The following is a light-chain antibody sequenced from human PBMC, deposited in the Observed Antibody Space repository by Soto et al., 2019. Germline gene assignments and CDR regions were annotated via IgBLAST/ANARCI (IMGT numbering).Light chain of an antibody. CDR1: SSDVGGYHY. V-gene: IGLV2-11*01. CDR3: CSYAGSYNWV. CDR2: DVN. J-gene: IGLJ3*02. Sequence: QSALTQPRSVSGSPGQSVTISCTGTSSDVGGYHYVSWYQQHPGKAPKLMIYDVNKRPSGVPDRFSASKSGNTASLTISGLQAEDEADYYCCSYAGSYNWVFGGGTKVTVL.